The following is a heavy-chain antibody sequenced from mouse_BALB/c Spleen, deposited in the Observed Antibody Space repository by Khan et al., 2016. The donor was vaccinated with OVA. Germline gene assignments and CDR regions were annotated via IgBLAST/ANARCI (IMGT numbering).Heavy chain of an antibody. CDR2: INPSSGYT. V-gene: IGHV1-7*01. CDR1: GYTFTTYC. CDR3: SRKRVDY. J-gene: IGHJ2*01. Sequence: VQLKESGPELVKPSPSLYISCKVSGYTFTTYCMHWVNQRPGQGLEWIGYINPSSGYTYYNQKANNNATMTTNKYSSTDYMQLSSMTSEDYAVYYCSRKRVDYWDQGTTLTVSS.